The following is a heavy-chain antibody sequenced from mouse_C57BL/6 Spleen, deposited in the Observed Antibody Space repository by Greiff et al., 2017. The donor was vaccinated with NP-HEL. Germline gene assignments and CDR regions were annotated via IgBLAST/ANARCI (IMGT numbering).Heavy chain of an antibody. CDR3: AREDYYDYDYAMDY. Sequence: VQLKESGPGLVKPSQSLSLTCSVTGYSITSGYYWNWIRQFPGNKLEWMGYISYDGSNNYNPSLKNRISITRDTSKNQFFLKLNSVTTEDTATYYCAREDYYDYDYAMDYWGQGTSVTVSS. J-gene: IGHJ4*01. CDR1: GYSITSGYY. CDR2: ISYDGSN. V-gene: IGHV3-6*01. D-gene: IGHD2-4*01.